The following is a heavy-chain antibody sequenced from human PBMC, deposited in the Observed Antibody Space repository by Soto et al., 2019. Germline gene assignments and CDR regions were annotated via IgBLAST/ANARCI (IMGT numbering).Heavy chain of an antibody. V-gene: IGHV4-39*01. D-gene: IGHD5-18*01. CDR1: GGSISTSSYY. J-gene: IGHJ4*02. Sequence: QLQLQESGPGLVKPSETLSLTCTVSGGSISTSSYYWGWFRQPPGKGLEWIGNIYFNGNTYYSPSLKSRLIISVSTSKNPFSLNLSSVTAADTAVYYCAKCGYSFTYLPFDSWGLGTLVAVSS. CDR2: IYFNGNT. CDR3: AKCGYSFTYLPFDS.